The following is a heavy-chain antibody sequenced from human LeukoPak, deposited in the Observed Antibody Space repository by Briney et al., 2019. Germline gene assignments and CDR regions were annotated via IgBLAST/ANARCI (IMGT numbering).Heavy chain of an antibody. CDR3: AKDFEVVSGVYYYDSSGYYFDY. CDR2: ISGSGGST. Sequence: TGGSLRLSCATSGFTFSSYAMSWVRQAPGKGLEWVSAISGSGGSTYYADSVKGRFTISRDNSKNTLYLQMNSLRAEDTAVYYCAKDFEVVSGVYYYDSSGYYFDYWGQGTLVTVSS. CDR1: GFTFSSYA. D-gene: IGHD3-22*01. V-gene: IGHV3-23*01. J-gene: IGHJ4*02.